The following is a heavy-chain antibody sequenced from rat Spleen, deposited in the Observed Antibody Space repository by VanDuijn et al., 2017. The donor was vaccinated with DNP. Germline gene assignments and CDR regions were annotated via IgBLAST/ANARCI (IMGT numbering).Heavy chain of an antibody. D-gene: IGHD1-12*02. CDR3: ARSDYSDGSYYYGYFDY. J-gene: IGHJ2*01. CDR1: GFSLTIYS. CDR2: MSNGGNT. Sequence: QVQLKESGPGLVQPSQTLSLTCTVSGFSLTIYSVAWVRQPPGKGLEWIAAMSNGGNTYYNSVLKSRVSISRDTSKSQVFLKVNSLQPEDTAMYFCARSDYSDGSYYYGYFDYWGQGVMVTVSS. V-gene: IGHV2-6*01.